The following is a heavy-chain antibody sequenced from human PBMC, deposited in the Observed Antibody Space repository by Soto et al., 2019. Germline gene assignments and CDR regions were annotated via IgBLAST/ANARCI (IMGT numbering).Heavy chain of an antibody. CDR1: GGTCSSYA. CDR2: IIPIFGTA. CDR3: ASDGYSSSQFDY. J-gene: IGHJ4*02. V-gene: IGHV1-69*01. Sequence: QVQLVQSGAEVKKPGSSVKVSCKASGGTCSSYAISWVRQAPGQGLEWMGGIIPIFGTANYAQKFQGRVTITADESTSTAYMELSSLRSEDTAVYSCASDGYSSSQFDYWGQGTLVTVSS. D-gene: IGHD6-13*01.